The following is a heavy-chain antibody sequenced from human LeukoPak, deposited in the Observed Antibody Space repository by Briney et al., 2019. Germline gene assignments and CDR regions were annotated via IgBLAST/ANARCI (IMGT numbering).Heavy chain of an antibody. J-gene: IGHJ4*02. CDR2: IYYGGST. CDR3: ARHPPYGLRSWGAYYFDH. V-gene: IGHV4-39*01. Sequence: SETLSLTCSVSGDSISSSNFYWGWIRQPPGKGLEWIGSIYYGGSTFYSPSLKSRVTISVDASKNQFSLNLSSVTAADTAVYYCARHPPYGLRSWGAYYFDHWGQGNLVTVSS. CDR1: GDSISSSNFY. D-gene: IGHD3-10*01.